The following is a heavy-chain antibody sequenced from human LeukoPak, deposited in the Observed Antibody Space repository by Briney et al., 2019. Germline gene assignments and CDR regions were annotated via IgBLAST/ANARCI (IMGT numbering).Heavy chain of an antibody. CDR1: GFTFSSYW. Sequence: GGSLRLSCAASGFTFSSYWMSWVRQAPGKGLEWVANIKQDGSEKYYVDSVKGRFTISRDNAKDSLYLQMNSLRAEDTAVYYCARDDCSGGSCPIDYWGQGTLVTVSS. J-gene: IGHJ4*02. CDR3: ARDDCSGGSCPIDY. V-gene: IGHV3-7*01. D-gene: IGHD2-15*01. CDR2: IKQDGSEK.